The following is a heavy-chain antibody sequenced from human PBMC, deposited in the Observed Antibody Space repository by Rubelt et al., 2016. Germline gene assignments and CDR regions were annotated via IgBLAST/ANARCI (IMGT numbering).Heavy chain of an antibody. J-gene: IGHJ5*02. CDR3: ARGRSFDTVSSARDP. D-gene: IGHD4-17*01. Sequence: VQLQQWGAGLLKPSEILSLTCAVYGGSFSGYYLSWIRQPPGKGLEWIGEINHSGSTNYNPSLKRCVTISVDTSKNQFFRSRSSVTAAATAVYYCARGRSFDTVSSARDPWGQGTLVTVSS. V-gene: IGHV4-34*01. CDR2: INHSGST. CDR1: GGSFSGYY.